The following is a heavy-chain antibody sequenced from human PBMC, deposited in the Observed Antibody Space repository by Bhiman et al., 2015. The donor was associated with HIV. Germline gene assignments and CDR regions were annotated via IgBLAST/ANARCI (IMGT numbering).Heavy chain of an antibody. Sequence: QVQLEQSEGGVVQPGWSLRLSCVASGFTFSSYPMHWVRQAPGKGLEWVALMSYDGSNKYYADSLKGRFTISRDNSKNTLYLQMNSLRPEDTAVYYCARVGRGLGTEDAFDIWGQGTMVTVSS. J-gene: IGHJ3*02. CDR2: MSYDGSNK. V-gene: IGHV3-30-3*01. CDR1: GFTFSSYP. D-gene: IGHD1-14*01. CDR3: ARVGRGLGTEDAFDI.